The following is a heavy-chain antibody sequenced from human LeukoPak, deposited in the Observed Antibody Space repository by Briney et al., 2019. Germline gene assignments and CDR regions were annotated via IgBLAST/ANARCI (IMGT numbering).Heavy chain of an antibody. Sequence: GGSLTLSCQVSGLTFSEYWMGWVRQAPGKGLEWVANIKQDGSEKYYVDSVKGRFTISRDNAKNSLYLQMDSLGAEDTAVYYCARLPKRGYSGCNDHFDIWVQGAMVTVSS. D-gene: IGHD5-12*01. V-gene: IGHV3-7*03. CDR3: ARLPKRGYSGCNDHFDI. CDR2: IKQDGSEK. CDR1: GLTFSEYW. J-gene: IGHJ3*02.